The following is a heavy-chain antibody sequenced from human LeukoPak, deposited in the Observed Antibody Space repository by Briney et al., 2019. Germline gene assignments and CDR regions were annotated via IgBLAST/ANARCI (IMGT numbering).Heavy chain of an antibody. CDR1: GGSISSYY. Sequence: SETLSLTCTVSGGSISSYYWSWIRQPPGKGLEWIGYMYDSGRTNYNPSLRSRVTIPEDTSKNQFSLKLSSVTAADTAVYYCARIDTVTTSNYWGQGTLATVSS. CDR2: MYDSGRT. J-gene: IGHJ4*02. V-gene: IGHV4-59*01. CDR3: ARIDTVTTSNY. D-gene: IGHD4-17*01.